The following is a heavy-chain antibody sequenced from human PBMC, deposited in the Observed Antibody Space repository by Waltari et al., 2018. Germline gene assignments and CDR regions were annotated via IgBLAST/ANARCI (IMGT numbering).Heavy chain of an antibody. D-gene: IGHD3-3*01. CDR1: GGSISSSSYY. V-gene: IGHV4-39*01. CDR3: ARTMPSGVIITSYYFDF. J-gene: IGHJ4*02. Sequence: QLQLQESGPGLVKPSETLSLTCILSGGSISSSSYYWGWIRQPPGTGRERIGSINYGERTYYNPALKRRVTISVDRSKNKFALKLCSVSAAGTAVYYCARTMPSGVIITSYYFDFWGQGTLVTVSS. CDR2: INYGERT.